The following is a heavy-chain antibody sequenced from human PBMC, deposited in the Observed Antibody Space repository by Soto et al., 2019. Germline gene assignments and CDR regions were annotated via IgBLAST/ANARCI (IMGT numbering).Heavy chain of an antibody. CDR3: ARDSSITSRRGLDY. Sequence: QVQLVQSGGEVEKPGASVKVSCKASGYTFTGYGISWVRQAPGQGLEWMGWIGAYNDNRNYAQKVQGRVTMTTDTSTSTAYMELRSLRSDDTAVYYCARDSSITSRRGLDYWGQGTLVTVSS. CDR2: IGAYNDNR. J-gene: IGHJ4*02. D-gene: IGHD6-6*01. V-gene: IGHV1-18*01. CDR1: GYTFTGYG.